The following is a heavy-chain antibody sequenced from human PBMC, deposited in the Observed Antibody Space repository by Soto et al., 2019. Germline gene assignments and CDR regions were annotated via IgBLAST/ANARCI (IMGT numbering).Heavy chain of an antibody. CDR2: ISSSSSYI. J-gene: IGHJ4*02. D-gene: IGHD5-12*01. V-gene: IGHV3-21*01. Sequence: PGGSLRLSCAASGFTLSSYSMNWVRQAPGKGLEWVSSISSSSSYIYYADSVKGRFTISRDNAKNSLYLQMNSLRAEDTAVYYCARDSRVEMAAINDYWGQGTLVIVSS. CDR1: GFTLSSYS. CDR3: ARDSRVEMAAINDY.